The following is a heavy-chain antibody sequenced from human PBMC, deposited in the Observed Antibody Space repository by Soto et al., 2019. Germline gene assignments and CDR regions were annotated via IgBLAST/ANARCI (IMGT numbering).Heavy chain of an antibody. CDR3: ARAVGNYYGMDV. CDR1: GGSISSSTYY. Sequence: SETLSLTCTVSGGSISSSTYYWGWVRQPPGKGLEWIGSIYYSGSTYYNPSLKSRLTISVDTSKNQFSLNLSSVTAADTAVYYCARAVGNYYGMDVWGQGTTVTVSS. V-gene: IGHV4-39*01. CDR2: IYYSGST. J-gene: IGHJ6*02. D-gene: IGHD1-26*01.